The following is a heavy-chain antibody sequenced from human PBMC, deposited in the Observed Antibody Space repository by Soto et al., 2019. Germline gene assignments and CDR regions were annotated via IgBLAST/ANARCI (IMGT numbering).Heavy chain of an antibody. V-gene: IGHV1-2*02. CDR3: ARDPYGRSRGPASNWFDP. D-gene: IGHD6-19*01. J-gene: IGHJ5*02. CDR1: GYTFTGYY. Sequence: QVQLVQSGAEVKKPGASVKVSCKASGYTFTGYYMHWVRQAPGQGLEWMGWINPNSGGTNYAQKFQGRVTMTRDTSISTAYMELSRLRSDDTAVYYCARDPYGRSRGPASNWFDPWGQGTLVTVSS. CDR2: INPNSGGT.